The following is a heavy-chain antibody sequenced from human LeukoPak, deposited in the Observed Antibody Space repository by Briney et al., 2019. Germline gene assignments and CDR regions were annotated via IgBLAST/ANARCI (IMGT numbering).Heavy chain of an antibody. V-gene: IGHV3-21*06. CDR3: ALQGAATVTQSYYYYYGMDV. CDR2: ISSSSSYI. Sequence: GGSLRLSCAASGFTFSRYSMNWVRQAPGKRLEWVSSISSSSSYIYYADSVKGRFTISRDNAKNLLYLQMNSLRAEDTAVYYCALQGAATVTQSYYYYYGMDVWGQGTTVTVFS. D-gene: IGHD4-17*01. J-gene: IGHJ6*02. CDR1: GFTFSRYS.